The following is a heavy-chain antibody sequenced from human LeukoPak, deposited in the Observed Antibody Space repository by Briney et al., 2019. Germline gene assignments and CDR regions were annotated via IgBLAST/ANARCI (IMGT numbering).Heavy chain of an antibody. Sequence: GASVKVSFKASGYTFTSYYMHWVRQAPGQGLEWMGFINPSGGSTSYAQKFQGRITMTRDTSTSTVYMELSSLRSEDTAVYYCARNADSGFDFWGQGTLVTVSS. CDR2: INPSGGST. CDR3: ARNADSGFDF. D-gene: IGHD3-10*01. J-gene: IGHJ4*02. V-gene: IGHV1-46*01. CDR1: GYTFTSYY.